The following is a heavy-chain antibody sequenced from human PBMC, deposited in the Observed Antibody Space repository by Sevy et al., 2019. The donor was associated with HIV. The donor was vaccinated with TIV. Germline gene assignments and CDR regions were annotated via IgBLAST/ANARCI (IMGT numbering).Heavy chain of an antibody. V-gene: IGHV3-30*18. CDR1: GFTFSSYG. Sequence: GGSLRLSCAASGFTFSSYGMHWVRQAPGKGLEWVAVISYDGSNKYYADSVKGRFTISRDNSKNTLYLQMNSLRAEDTAVYYCAKENYYDSSGYYHGYWGQGTLVTVSS. D-gene: IGHD3-22*01. CDR2: ISYDGSNK. CDR3: AKENYYDSSGYYHGY. J-gene: IGHJ4*02.